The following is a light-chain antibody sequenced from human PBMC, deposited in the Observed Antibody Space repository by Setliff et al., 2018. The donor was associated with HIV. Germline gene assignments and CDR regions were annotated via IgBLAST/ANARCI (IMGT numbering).Light chain of an antibody. V-gene: IGLV2-14*01. J-gene: IGLJ1*01. CDR2: EVR. Sequence: QSALTQPASVSGSPGQSITISCTGTSSDVGGYNYVSWYQQHPGKAPKLIIYEVRNRPSGVSSRFSGSKSGNTDSLTISGLQTEDEADYYCSSYAITNTLPFGTGTKVTVL. CDR1: SSDVGGYNY. CDR3: SSYAITNTLP.